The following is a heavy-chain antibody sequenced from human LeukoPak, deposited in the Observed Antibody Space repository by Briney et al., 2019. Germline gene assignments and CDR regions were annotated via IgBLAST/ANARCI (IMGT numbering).Heavy chain of an antibody. V-gene: IGHV4-34*01. CDR2: INHSGST. J-gene: IGHJ4*02. CDR1: GGSFSGYY. D-gene: IGHD3-22*01. Sequence: PSETLSLTCAVYGGSFSGYYWSWIRQPPGKGLEWIGEINHSGSTNYNPSLKSRVTISVDTSKNQFSLKLSSVTAADTAVYYCARVTGSSGYFPFDYWGQGTLVTVSS. CDR3: ARVTGSSGYFPFDY.